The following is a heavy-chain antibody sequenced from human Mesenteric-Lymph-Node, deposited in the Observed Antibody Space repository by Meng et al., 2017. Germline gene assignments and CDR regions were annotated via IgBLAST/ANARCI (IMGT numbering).Heavy chain of an antibody. CDR2: ISGSGGST. Sequence: GESLKISCAASGSTFSSYAMSWVRQAPGKGLERVSAISGSGGSTYYADSVKGRFTISRDNSKNTLYLQMNSLRAEDTAVYYCAKEDFDTAMVSLRCWGQGTLVTVSS. V-gene: IGHV3-23*01. CDR1: GSTFSSYA. CDR3: AKEDFDTAMVSLRC. J-gene: IGHJ4*02. D-gene: IGHD5-18*01.